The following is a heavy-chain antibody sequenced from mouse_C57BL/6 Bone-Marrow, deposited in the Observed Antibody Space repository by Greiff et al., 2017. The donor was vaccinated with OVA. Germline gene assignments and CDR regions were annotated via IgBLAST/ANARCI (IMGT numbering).Heavy chain of an antibody. Sequence: LQESGPGLVKPSQSLSLTCSFTGSSITSGYYWNWIRQFPGNKLEWMGYISYDGSNNYNPSLKNRISITRDTSKNQFFLKLNSVTTEDTATYYCARDYYGSSHWYFDVWGTGTTVTVSS. J-gene: IGHJ1*03. CDR2: ISYDGSN. CDR3: ARDYYGSSHWYFDV. V-gene: IGHV3-6*01. CDR1: GSSITSGYY. D-gene: IGHD1-1*01.